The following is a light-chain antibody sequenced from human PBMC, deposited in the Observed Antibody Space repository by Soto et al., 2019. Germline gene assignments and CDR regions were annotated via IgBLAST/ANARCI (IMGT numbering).Light chain of an antibody. CDR3: QQRHMWPIT. Sequence: EVVLTQSPVTLSLSPGERATLSCRASQSFRGLLAGYQQKPGQAPRLLIYDAYNRATGIPPRFSGSGSGKDFTLTISSLEPEDSAVYYCQQRHMWPITCGQGTRLEIK. J-gene: IGKJ5*01. CDR1: QSFRGL. V-gene: IGKV3-11*01. CDR2: DAY.